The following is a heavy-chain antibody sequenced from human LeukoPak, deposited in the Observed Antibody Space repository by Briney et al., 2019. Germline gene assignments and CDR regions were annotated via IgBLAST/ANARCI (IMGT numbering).Heavy chain of an antibody. J-gene: IGHJ5*02. CDR3: ASQQQLVLLGWFDP. CDR1: GYSISSGYY. V-gene: IGHV4-38-2*02. CDR2: IYHSGST. Sequence: SETLSLTCIVSGYSISSGYYWGWIRQPPGKGLEWIGSIYHSGSTDYNPSLKSRVTISVDTSKNQFSLKLRSVTAADTAVYFCASQQQLVLLGWFDPWGQGTLVTVSS. D-gene: IGHD1-1*01.